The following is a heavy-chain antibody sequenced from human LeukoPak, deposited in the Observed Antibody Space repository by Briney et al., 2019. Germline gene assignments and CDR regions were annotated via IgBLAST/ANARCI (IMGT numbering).Heavy chain of an antibody. CDR3: ARECSGGSCYPDGAFDI. D-gene: IGHD2-15*01. CDR1: GGSISNYY. J-gene: IGHJ3*02. Sequence: PSETLSLTCTVSGGSISNYYWSWIRQPPGKGLEWIGYIYYSGSTNYNPSLKSRVTISVDTSKNQFSLKLSSVTAADTAVYYCARECSGGSCYPDGAFDIWGQGTMVTVSS. CDR2: IYYSGST. V-gene: IGHV4-59*01.